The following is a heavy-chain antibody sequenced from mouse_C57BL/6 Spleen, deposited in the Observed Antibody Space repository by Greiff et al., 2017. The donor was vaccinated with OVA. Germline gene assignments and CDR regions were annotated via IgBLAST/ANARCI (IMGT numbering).Heavy chain of an antibody. D-gene: IGHD2-5*01. CDR3: ARDYSNYPWFAY. J-gene: IGHJ3*01. Sequence: QVQLQQSGPELVKPGASVKISCKASGYAFSSSWMNWVKPRPGKGLEWIGRIYPGDGDTNYNGKFKGKATLTADKSSSTAYMQLSTLTSEDSAVYFCARDYSNYPWFAYWGQGALVTVSA. V-gene: IGHV1-82*01. CDR2: IYPGDGDT. CDR1: GYAFSSSW.